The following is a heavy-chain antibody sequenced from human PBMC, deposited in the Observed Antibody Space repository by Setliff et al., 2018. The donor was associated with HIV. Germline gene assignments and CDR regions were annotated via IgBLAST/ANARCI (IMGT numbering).Heavy chain of an antibody. V-gene: IGHV4-38-2*02. Sequence: SETLSLTCSVSPYSISSGYYWGWLRQPPGKGLEWIGCLYYGGNTYYNPSLRSRVAMSIDTSKNEVSLRLKSVTAADTAIYYCARDPWLLGASAGGDNWLDPWGQGTLVTVSS. CDR1: PYSISSGYY. CDR3: ARDPWLLGASAGGDNWLDP. J-gene: IGHJ5*02. CDR2: LYYGGNT. D-gene: IGHD1-26*01.